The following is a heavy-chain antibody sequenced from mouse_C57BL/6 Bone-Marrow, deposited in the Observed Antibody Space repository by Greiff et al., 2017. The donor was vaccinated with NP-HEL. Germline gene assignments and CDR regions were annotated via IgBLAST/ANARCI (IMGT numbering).Heavy chain of an antibody. V-gene: IGHV1-20*01. CDR3: ARNGSTLGWYFDV. D-gene: IGHD1-1*01. CDR1: GYSFTGYF. Sequence: EVQLQQSGPALVKPGDSVKISCKASGYSFTGYFMNWVMQSHGKSLEWIGRINPYNGDTFYNQKFKGKATLTVDKSSSTAHMELRSLTSEDSAVYYCARNGSTLGWYFDVWGTGTTVTVSS. J-gene: IGHJ1*03. CDR2: INPYNGDT.